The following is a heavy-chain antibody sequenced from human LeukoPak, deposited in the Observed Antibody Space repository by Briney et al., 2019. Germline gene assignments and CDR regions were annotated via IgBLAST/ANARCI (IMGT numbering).Heavy chain of an antibody. CDR2: ISGTSRTI. Sequence: PGGSLRLSCVASGFTFNKYSMNWVRQAPGKGLQWPSYISGTSRTIYYADSVKGRFAISRDNARNSLYLQMSSLRVEDTAVYYCAKGIGTGRQPFDYWGQGTLVTVSS. CDR3: AKGIGTGRQPFDY. J-gene: IGHJ4*02. CDR1: GFTFNKYS. D-gene: IGHD1-1*01. V-gene: IGHV3-48*01.